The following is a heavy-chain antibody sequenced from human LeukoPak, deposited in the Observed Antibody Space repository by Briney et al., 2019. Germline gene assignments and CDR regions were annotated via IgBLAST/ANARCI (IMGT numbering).Heavy chain of an antibody. CDR3: AKAPPAAMTGDYYYYGMDV. D-gene: IGHD2-2*01. CDR2: ISGSGGST. J-gene: IGHJ6*04. Sequence: GGSLRLSCAASGFTFSSYAMSWVRQAPGKGLEWVSAISGSGGSTYYADSVKGRFTISRDNSKNTLYLQMNSLRAEDTAVYYCAKAPPAAMTGDYYYYGMDVWGKGTTVTVSS. V-gene: IGHV3-23*01. CDR1: GFTFSSYA.